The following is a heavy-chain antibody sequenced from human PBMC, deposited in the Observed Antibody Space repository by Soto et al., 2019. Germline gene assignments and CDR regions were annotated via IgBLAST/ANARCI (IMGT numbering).Heavy chain of an antibody. V-gene: IGHV3-21*01. CDR1: GFTFSRHS. Sequence: EVQLVESGGGLVEPGGSLRLSCAASGFTFSRHSLNWVRQAPGKGLEWVSSISTTSSYIYYADSVKGRFTISRDNAKNSLYLQMDSLRGEDTAVYYCARDGYSSGFDYWGQGTLVTVSS. CDR3: ARDGYSSGFDY. D-gene: IGHD6-25*01. J-gene: IGHJ4*02. CDR2: ISTTSSYI.